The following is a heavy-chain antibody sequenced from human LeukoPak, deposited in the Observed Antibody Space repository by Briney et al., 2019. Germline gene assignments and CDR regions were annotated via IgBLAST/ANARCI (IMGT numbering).Heavy chain of an antibody. CDR1: GGSISSSTYY. CDR2: IYNSGST. Sequence: SSETLSLTCSVSGGSISSSTYYWGWIRQPPGKGLEWLGNIYNSGSTYYNPSLKSRVTISVDTSKNQISLKLSSVTAADTAVYYCARDLGVMVRAFDIWGQGTMVTVSS. D-gene: IGHD5-18*01. CDR3: ARDLGVMVRAFDI. V-gene: IGHV4-39*07. J-gene: IGHJ3*02.